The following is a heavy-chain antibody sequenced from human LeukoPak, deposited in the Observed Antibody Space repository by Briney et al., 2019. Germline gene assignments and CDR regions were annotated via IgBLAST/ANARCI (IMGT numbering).Heavy chain of an antibody. V-gene: IGHV3-15*07. CDR2: IKSYGGGGTR. Sequence: GGSLRLSCEVSGLTFSDAWMNWVRQAPGKGLEWVGRIKSYGGGGTRDYAAPVKGRFIISRDDSRNMLYLQMNSLRAEDTAVYYCAKHGYSSGIYDAFDIWGQGTMVTVSS. D-gene: IGHD6-19*01. CDR3: AKHGYSSGIYDAFDI. J-gene: IGHJ3*02. CDR1: GLTFSDAW.